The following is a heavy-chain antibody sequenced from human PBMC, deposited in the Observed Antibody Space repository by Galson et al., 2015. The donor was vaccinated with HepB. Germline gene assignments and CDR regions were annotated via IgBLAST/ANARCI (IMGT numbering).Heavy chain of an antibody. CDR3: ATDGGIAAYYYYGMDV. D-gene: IGHD6-13*01. J-gene: IGHJ6*02. Sequence: SVKVSCKVSGYTLTELSMHWVRQAPGKGLEWMGGFDPEDGETIYAQKFQGRVTMTEDTSTDTACMELSSLRSEDTAVYYCATDGGIAAYYYYGMDVWGQGTTVTVSS. CDR2: FDPEDGET. V-gene: IGHV1-24*01. CDR1: GYTLTELS.